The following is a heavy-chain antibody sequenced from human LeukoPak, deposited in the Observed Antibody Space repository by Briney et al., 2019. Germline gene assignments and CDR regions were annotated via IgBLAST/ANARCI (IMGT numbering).Heavy chain of an antibody. D-gene: IGHD1-26*01. CDR1: GFTVSNNY. J-gene: IGHJ5*02. CDR3: ARDFWVHGSYYGA. Sequence: GGSLRLSCAASGFTVSNNYMTWVRQAPGKGPECVSVIYGGGGTYYTDSVRGRFTISRDNSDNTLYLQMNSLRPEDTAVYYCARDFWVHGSYYGAWGQGTLVTVSP. CDR2: IYGGGGT. V-gene: IGHV3-66*02.